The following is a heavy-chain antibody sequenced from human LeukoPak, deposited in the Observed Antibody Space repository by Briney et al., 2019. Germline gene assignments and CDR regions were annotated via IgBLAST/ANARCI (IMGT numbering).Heavy chain of an antibody. J-gene: IGHJ4*02. CDR1: GFTFMTYW. CDR3: ARDTLGEGEDANYAVYYFDY. CDR2: IKQDVSEK. D-gene: IGHD4/OR15-4a*01. Sequence: GGSLRLSCAASGFTFMTYWMSWVRQAPGKGLEWVANIKQDVSEKYYVDSVKGRFTISRDNAKNSLYLQMNSLRAEDTAVYYCARDTLGEGEDANYAVYYFDYWGQGTVVTVSS. V-gene: IGHV3-7*01.